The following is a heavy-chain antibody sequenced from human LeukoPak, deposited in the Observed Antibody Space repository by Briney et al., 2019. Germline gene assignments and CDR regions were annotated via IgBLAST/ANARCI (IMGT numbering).Heavy chain of an antibody. CDR1: GFTFSRYA. J-gene: IGHJ4*02. CDR2: ISSSGGNT. CDR3: ARVVVAATTLIDY. V-gene: IGHV3-21*01. Sequence: GGSLRLSCAASGFTFSRYAMSWVRQAPGKGLEWVSGISSSGGNTYYADSVKGRFTISRDNAKNSLYLQMNSLRAEDTAVYYCARVVVAATTLIDYWGQGTLVTVSS. D-gene: IGHD2-15*01.